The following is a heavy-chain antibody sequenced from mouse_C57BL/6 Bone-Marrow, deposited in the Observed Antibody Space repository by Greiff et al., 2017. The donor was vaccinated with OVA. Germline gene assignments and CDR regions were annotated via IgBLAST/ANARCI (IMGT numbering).Heavy chain of an antibody. V-gene: IGHV2-2*01. CDR3: ARNRIITTPYWYFDV. Sequence: QVQLKQSGPGLVQPSQSLSITCTVSGFSLTSYGVHWVRQSPGKGLEWLGVIWSGGSTDYNAAFISRLSISKDNSKSQVFFKMNSLQADDTAIYYSARNRIITTPYWYFDVWGTGTTVTVSS. CDR1: GFSLTSYG. J-gene: IGHJ1*03. D-gene: IGHD1-1*01. CDR2: IWSGGST.